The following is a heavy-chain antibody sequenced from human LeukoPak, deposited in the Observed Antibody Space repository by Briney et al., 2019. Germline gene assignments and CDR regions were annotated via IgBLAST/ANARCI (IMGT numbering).Heavy chain of an antibody. Sequence: ASVKVSCKASGGTFSSYAISWVRQAPGQGLEWMGGIIPIFGTANYAQKFQGRVTITADESTSTAYMELSSLRSEDTAVYYCARGSPGYTHPADWGQGTLVTVSS. CDR2: IIPIFGTA. J-gene: IGHJ4*02. V-gene: IGHV1-69*13. D-gene: IGHD5-24*01. CDR3: ARGSPGYTHPAD. CDR1: GGTFSSYA.